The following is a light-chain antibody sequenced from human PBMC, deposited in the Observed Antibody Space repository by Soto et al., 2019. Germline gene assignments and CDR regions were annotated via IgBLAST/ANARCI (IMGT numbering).Light chain of an antibody. CDR1: QPIGTY. CDR3: QQSHGT. CDR2: DAS. V-gene: IGKV1-39*01. J-gene: IGKJ2*01. Sequence: DIQMTQSPSSLSASVGDRVTITCRASQPIGTYLDWYQQKPGSAPNLVIYDASSLQRGVPSRFSGSGSGTAFTLIISSLQPEDFATYYCQQSHGTFGQGTKLEIK.